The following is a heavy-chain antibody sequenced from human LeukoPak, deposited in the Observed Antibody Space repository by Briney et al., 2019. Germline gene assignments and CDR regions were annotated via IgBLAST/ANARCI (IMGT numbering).Heavy chain of an antibody. CDR3: AKVYYDSGAHRWLDP. CDR2: KSHDGNKE. J-gene: IGHJ5*02. CDR1: GFTFNNYA. D-gene: IGHD3-22*01. V-gene: IGHV3-30*07. Sequence: GGSLRLSCAASGFTFNNYAMHWVRQAPGRGLEWVAIKSHDGNKEYYPDSVKGRFTISRGNSKNTLYLQMNSLRAEDTAVYYCAKVYYDSGAHRWLDPWGQGTLVTVSS.